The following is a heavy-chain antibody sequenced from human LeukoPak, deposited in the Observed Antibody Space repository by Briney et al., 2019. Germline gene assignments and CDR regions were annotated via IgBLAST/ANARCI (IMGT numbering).Heavy chain of an antibody. V-gene: IGHV5-51*01. CDR2: IYPGDSDT. J-gene: IGHJ6*03. Sequence: GESLKISCKGSGYSFTSYWIGWVRQMPGKGLEWMGIIYPGDSDTRYSPPFQGQVTISADKSISTAYLQWSSLKASDTAMYYCARHVAGYDFWSGPSDYYMDVWGKGTTVTVSS. CDR3: ARHVAGYDFWSGPSDYYMDV. D-gene: IGHD3-3*01. CDR1: GYSFTSYW.